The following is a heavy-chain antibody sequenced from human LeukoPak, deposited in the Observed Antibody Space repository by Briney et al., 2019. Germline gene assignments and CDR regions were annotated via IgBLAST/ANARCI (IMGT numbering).Heavy chain of an antibody. CDR2: INTDESRT. Sequence: GESMTPSCAASGFTFANYAMHWVRQAPGKGLVWVARINTDESRTTYADSVKGRFTIPRDNAKHTLYLQINSLRAEDAAVYYCARVGLGINYYYGMDVGGQGTTVTVS. V-gene: IGHV3-74*01. D-gene: IGHD1-14*01. J-gene: IGHJ6*02. CDR3: ARVGLGINYYYGMDV. CDR1: GFTFANYA.